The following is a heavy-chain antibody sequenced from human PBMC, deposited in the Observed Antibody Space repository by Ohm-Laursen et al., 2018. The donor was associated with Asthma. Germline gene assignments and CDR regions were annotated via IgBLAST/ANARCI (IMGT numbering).Heavy chain of an antibody. CDR3: AKGYCTNGVCIEY. J-gene: IGHJ4*02. V-gene: IGHV3-30-3*01. CDR2: ISYDGSNK. Sequence: SLRLSCAASGLTFNANAFHWVRQAPGKGLEWVAVISYDGSNKYYADSVKGRFTISRDNSKNTLYLQMNSLRAEDTAVYYCAKGYCTNGVCIEYWGQGTLVTVS. D-gene: IGHD2-8*01. CDR1: GLTFNANA.